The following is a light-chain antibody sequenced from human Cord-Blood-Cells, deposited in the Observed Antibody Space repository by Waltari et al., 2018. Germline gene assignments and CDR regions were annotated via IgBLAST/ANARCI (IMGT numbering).Light chain of an antibody. CDR2: KDS. Sequence: SYELTQPPSWSVSPRQPARITCSGDAVPKQYAYWYQQKPGQAPVLVIYKDSERPSGIPERFSGSSSGTTVTLTISGVQAEDEADYYCQSADSSGTWVFGGGTKLTVL. V-gene: IGLV3-25*03. CDR1: AVPKQY. CDR3: QSADSSGTWV. J-gene: IGLJ3*02.